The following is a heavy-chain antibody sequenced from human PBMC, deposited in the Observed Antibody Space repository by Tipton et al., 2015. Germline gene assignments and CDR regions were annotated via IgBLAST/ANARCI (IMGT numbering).Heavy chain of an antibody. CDR3: TRARGRHGGLFDS. CDR2: IQYSGST. Sequence: TLSLTCSVSGDSISKYYWSWIRQPPGKELEWIGYIQYSGSTNYNPSLKSRVTISVDTSKTQFSLKMSSVTASDTAVYYCTRARGRHGGLFDSWGQGTLVTVSS. J-gene: IGHJ4*02. CDR1: GDSISKYY. V-gene: IGHV4-59*01. D-gene: IGHD4-23*01.